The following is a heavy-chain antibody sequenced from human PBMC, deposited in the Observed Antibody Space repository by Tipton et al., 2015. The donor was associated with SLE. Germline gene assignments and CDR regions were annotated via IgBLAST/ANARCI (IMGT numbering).Heavy chain of an antibody. CDR2: ISSSSSSI. CDR3: ARGAYGDNEDAFDI. Sequence: SLRLSCAASGFTFSSYSMNWVRQGPGKGLEWVSSISSSSSSIYYADSAKGRFTISRDNAKNSLYLQMSSLRAEDTAIYYCARGAYGDNEDAFDIWGQGTIVSVSS. V-gene: IGHV3-21*01. J-gene: IGHJ3*02. D-gene: IGHD4-17*01. CDR1: GFTFSSYS.